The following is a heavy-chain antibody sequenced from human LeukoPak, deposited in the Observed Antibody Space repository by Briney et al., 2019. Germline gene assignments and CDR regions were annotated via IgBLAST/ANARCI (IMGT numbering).Heavy chain of an antibody. CDR3: ARHRDFWSKPDAFDI. Sequence: GASVKVSCKASGYTFTSYGISWVRQAPGQGLEWMGWISGYNGNTNYAQNLQGRVTMTTDTSTTTAYMELRSLRSDDTAVYHCARHRDFWSKPDAFDIWGQGTVVTVSS. J-gene: IGHJ3*02. V-gene: IGHV1-18*01. D-gene: IGHD3-3*01. CDR2: ISGYNGNT. CDR1: GYTFTSYG.